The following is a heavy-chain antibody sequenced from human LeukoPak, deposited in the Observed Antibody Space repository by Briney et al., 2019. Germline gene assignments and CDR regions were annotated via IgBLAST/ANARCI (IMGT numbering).Heavy chain of an antibody. CDR2: ISGDGGST. D-gene: IGHD3-9*01. CDR1: GFTFDGYA. V-gene: IGHV3-43*02. J-gene: IGHJ4*02. CDR3: AKDRLRYLDWSHSSDY. Sequence: AGGSLRLSCAASGFTFDGYAMHWVRQAPGKGLEWVSLISGDGGSTYYADSVKGRFTISRDNSKNSLYLQMNSLRTEDTALYYCAKDRLRYLDWSHSSDYWGQGTLVTVSS.